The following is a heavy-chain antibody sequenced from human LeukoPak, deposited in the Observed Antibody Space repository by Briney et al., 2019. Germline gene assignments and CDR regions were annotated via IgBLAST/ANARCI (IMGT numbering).Heavy chain of an antibody. V-gene: IGHV3-21*01. D-gene: IGHD3-16*01. J-gene: IGHJ4*02. CDR3: ARDRGGAIDY. CDR2: ISSSSSYI. Sequence: GVSLRLSCAASGFTFSSYSMNWVRQAPGKGLEWVSSISSSSSYIYYADSVKGRFTISRDNAKNSLYLQMNSLRAEDTAVYYCARDRGGAIDYWGQGTLVTVSS. CDR1: GFTFSSYS.